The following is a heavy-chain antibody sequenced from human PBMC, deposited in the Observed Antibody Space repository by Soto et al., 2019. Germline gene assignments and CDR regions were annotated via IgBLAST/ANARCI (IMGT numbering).Heavy chain of an antibody. CDR1: GGSFSGYY. CDR2: INHSGST. J-gene: IGHJ4*02. V-gene: IGHV4-34*01. CDR3: ARKNGGYDNHDY. Sequence: QVQLQQWGAGLLKPSETLSLTCAVYGGSFSGYYWSWIRQPPGKGLEWIGQINHSGSTNYNPSLKSRVTTSVDTSKNQFSLKLSSVTAADTAVYYCARKNGGYDNHDYWGQGTLVTVSS. D-gene: IGHD5-12*01.